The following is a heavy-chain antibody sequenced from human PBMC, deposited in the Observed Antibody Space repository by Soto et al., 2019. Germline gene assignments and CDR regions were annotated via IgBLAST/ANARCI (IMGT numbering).Heavy chain of an antibody. CDR1: GFTFSSSA. D-gene: IGHD2-8*01. V-gene: IGHV1-58*02. CDR2: IVVGSGNT. CDR3: VARMREGFDY. Sequence: QMQLVQSGPEVKKPGTSVKVSCEASGFTFSSSAMQWVRQARGQRLEWIGWIVVGSGNTNYAQKFXXRVTITRDMSTSTAYMELSSLSSEDTAVYYCVARMREGFDYWGQGTLVTVSS. J-gene: IGHJ4*02.